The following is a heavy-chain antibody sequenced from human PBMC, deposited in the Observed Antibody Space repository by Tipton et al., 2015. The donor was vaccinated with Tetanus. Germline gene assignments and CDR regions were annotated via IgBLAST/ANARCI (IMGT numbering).Heavy chain of an antibody. J-gene: IGHJ4*02. CDR1: GGSISSSSYY. V-gene: IGHV4-39*01. CDR3: ARGVAAAAAPKVFSDY. Sequence: TLSLTCTVSGGSISSSSYYWGWIRQPPGKGLEWIGSIYYSGSTYYNPSLKSRVTISVDTSKNQFSLKLSSVTAADTAVYYCARGVAAAAAPKVFSDYWGQGTLVTVSS. D-gene: IGHD6-13*01. CDR2: IYYSGST.